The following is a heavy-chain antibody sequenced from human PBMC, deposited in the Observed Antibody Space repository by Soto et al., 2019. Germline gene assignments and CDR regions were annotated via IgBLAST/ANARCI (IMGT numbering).Heavy chain of an antibody. CDR2: VYRTGTT. Sequence: SETLSLTXDVSGASITTYYWSWIRQAPGKGLEWIGNVYRTGTTDYNSSLKSRVTISVDTSKNQFSLNMNSVTAADTAVYYCARRLFGSGWTLDSWGQGALVTVS. D-gene: IGHD6-19*01. V-gene: IGHV4-59*01. J-gene: IGHJ4*02. CDR1: GASITTYY. CDR3: ARRLFGSGWTLDS.